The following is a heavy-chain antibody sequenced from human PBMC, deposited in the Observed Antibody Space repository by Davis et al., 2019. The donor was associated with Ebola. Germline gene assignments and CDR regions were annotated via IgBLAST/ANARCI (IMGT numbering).Heavy chain of an antibody. CDR2: IKQDGSEK. CDR3: ARGVAVGGFYFDY. V-gene: IGHV3-7*03. J-gene: IGHJ4*02. CDR1: GFTFSSYT. Sequence: GGSLRLSCAASGFTFSSYTMSWVRQAPGKGLEWVANIKQDGSEKYYVDSVKGRFTVSRDNTKNSLYLQMNSLRAEDTAVYFCARGVAVGGFYFDYWGQGTLVTVSS. D-gene: IGHD6-19*01.